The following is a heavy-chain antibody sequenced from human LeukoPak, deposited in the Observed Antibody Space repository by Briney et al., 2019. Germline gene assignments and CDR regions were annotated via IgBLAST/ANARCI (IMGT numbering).Heavy chain of an antibody. J-gene: IGHJ4*02. Sequence: ASVKVSCKSSGYTFTDYYMHWVRQAPGQGLEWMGWINTNTGNPTYAQGFTGRFVFSLDTSVNAAYLQISSLKAEDTAVYYCARGYTKDMTSVTHFDYWGQGTLVTVSS. CDR1: GYTFTDYY. V-gene: IGHV7-4-1*02. CDR3: ARGYTKDMTSVTHFDY. D-gene: IGHD4-17*01. CDR2: INTNTGNP.